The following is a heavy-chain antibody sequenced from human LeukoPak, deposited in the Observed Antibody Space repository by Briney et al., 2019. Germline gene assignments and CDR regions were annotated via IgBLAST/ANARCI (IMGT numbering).Heavy chain of an antibody. J-gene: IGHJ3*01. D-gene: IGHD6-6*01. V-gene: IGHV3-7*01. CDR3: ARGVYAFDV. Sequence: GGSLRLSCAASGFTFSGYWMTWVRQAPGTGLEWVTYMNEGGTEIYYLDFVKGRFSISRDNGKNSLYLQMNSLRVEDTAVYYCARGVYAFDVWGQGTMVTVSS. CDR1: GFTFSGYW. CDR2: MNEGGTEI.